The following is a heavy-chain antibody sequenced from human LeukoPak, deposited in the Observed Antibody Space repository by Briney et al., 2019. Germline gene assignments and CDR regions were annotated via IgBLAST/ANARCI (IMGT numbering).Heavy chain of an antibody. J-gene: IGHJ3*02. V-gene: IGHV6-1*01. CDR3: ARVLGGRVYDAFDI. CDR2: TYYRSKWSN. Sequence: SQTLSHTCASSGDSVSSNSAARNWIRQSPSRGLEWLGRTYYRSKWSNDYAVSVKSRITINPETSKNQFSLQLNSVTPEDTAVYYCARVLGGRVYDAFDIWGQGTMVSVSS. D-gene: IGHD3-3*01. CDR1: GDSVSSNSAA.